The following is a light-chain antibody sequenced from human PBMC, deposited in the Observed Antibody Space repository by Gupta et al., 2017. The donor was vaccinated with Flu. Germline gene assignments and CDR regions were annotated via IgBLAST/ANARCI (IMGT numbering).Light chain of an antibody. V-gene: IGKV1-39*01. CDR2: AAS. CDR1: QSISSY. Sequence: DIQMTQSPSSLSASVGDRVTITCRASQSISSYLNWYQQEPGKAPKLLIYAASSLQSGVPSRFSGSDSGIDLTLTISRLQRKDFAPYFFQQGDTAPLTFGQGTRLEIK. CDR3: QQGDTAPLT. J-gene: IGKJ5*01.